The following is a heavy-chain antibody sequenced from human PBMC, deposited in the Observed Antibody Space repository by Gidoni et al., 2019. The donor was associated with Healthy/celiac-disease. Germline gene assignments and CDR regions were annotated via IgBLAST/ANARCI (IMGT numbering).Heavy chain of an antibody. Sequence: DVQLVASGGGLVKPGGSLSLSCAASGFTFSRYSMNWVRQAPGKGLEGVSSISSSSSYINYADAVKGRFTISRDNAKNSLYLQMNSLRAEDTAVYYCARERDMSSGWYYYGMDVWGQGTTVTVSS. J-gene: IGHJ6*02. D-gene: IGHD6-19*01. CDR2: ISSSSSYI. V-gene: IGHV3-21*01. CDR3: ARERDMSSGWYYYGMDV. CDR1: GFTFSRYS.